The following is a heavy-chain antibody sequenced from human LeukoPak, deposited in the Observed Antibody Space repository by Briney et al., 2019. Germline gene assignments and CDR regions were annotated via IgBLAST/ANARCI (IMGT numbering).Heavy chain of an antibody. V-gene: IGHV4-34*01. CDR3: ARGAFCGGDCYSGGNYYYYYMDV. CDR1: GGPFSGYY. D-gene: IGHD2-21*02. CDR2: INHSGST. J-gene: IGHJ6*03. Sequence: SETLSLTCAVYGGPFSGYYWSWIRQPPGKGLEWTGEINHSGSTNYNPSLKSRVTISVDTSKNQFSLKLSSVTAADTAVYYCARGAFCGGDCYSGGNYYYYYMDVWGKGTTVTVSS.